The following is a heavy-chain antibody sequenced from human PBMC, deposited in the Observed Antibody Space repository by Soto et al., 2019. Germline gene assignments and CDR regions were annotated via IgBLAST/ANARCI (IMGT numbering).Heavy chain of an antibody. J-gene: IGHJ6*02. CDR2: TYYRSKWYN. CDR1: GDSVSSNSAA. CDR3: ARGWYSSSWYEDLYYYYGMDV. D-gene: IGHD6-13*01. Sequence: SQTLSLTCAISGDSVSSNSAAWNWIRQSPSRGLEWLGRTYYRSKWYNDYAVSVKSRITTNPDTSKNQFSLQLNSVTREDTAVYYCARGWYSSSWYEDLYYYYGMDVWGQGTTVTVSS. V-gene: IGHV6-1*01.